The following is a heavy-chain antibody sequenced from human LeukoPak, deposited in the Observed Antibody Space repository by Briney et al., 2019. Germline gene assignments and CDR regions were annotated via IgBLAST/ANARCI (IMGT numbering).Heavy chain of an antibody. J-gene: IGHJ6*03. D-gene: IGHD3-16*01. CDR3: ARPGPLGDLRLYYMDV. CDR2: ISSSSSYI. Sequence: GGSLRLSCAASGFTFSSYSMNWVRQAPGKGLEWVSSISSSSSYIYYADSVKGRFTISRDNAKNSLCLQMNSLRAEDTAVYYCARPGPLGDLRLYYMDVWGKGTTVTVSS. CDR1: GFTFSSYS. V-gene: IGHV3-21*01.